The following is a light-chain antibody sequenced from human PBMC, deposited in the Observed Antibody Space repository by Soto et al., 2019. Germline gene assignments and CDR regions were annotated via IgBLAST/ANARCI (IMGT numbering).Light chain of an antibody. J-gene: IGKJ4*01. CDR2: DAS. CDR3: QQYGSSPLT. CDR1: QSVRSNY. Sequence: EIVLTQSPGTLSLSPGERATLSCSASQSVRSNYLAWYQQKPGQAPRFLIYDASSRATGIPDRFSGSGSGTDFTLTISRLEPEDFALYYCQQYGSSPLTFGGGTKVEIK. V-gene: IGKV3-20*01.